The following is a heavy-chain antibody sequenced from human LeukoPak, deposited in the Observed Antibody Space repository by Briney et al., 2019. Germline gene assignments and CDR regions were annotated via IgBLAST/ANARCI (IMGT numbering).Heavy chain of an antibody. CDR2: IYSGGST. CDR3: AREDYYYDSSGYYYY. V-gene: IGHV3-53*01. J-gene: IGHJ4*02. CDR1: GFTVSSNY. D-gene: IGHD3-22*01. Sequence: PGGSLRLSCAASGFTVSSNYMSWVRQAPGKGLEWVSVIYSGGSTYYADSVKGRFTISRDNSKNTLYLQMNSLRAEDTAVYYCAREDYYYDSSGYYYYWGQGTLVTVSS.